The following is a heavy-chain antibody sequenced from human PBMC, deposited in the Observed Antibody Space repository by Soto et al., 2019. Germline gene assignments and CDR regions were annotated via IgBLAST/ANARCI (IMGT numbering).Heavy chain of an antibody. CDR1: GGSVSNGMYY. V-gene: IGHV4-61*01. CDR3: ARYCNKSDCRHLYYFDY. Sequence: SETLSLTCTVSGGSVSNGMYYWSWILQPPGKGLEWIGNVYFTGTTIYNPSLKSRVTMSVDKYKDQFFLKLTSVTAADTAVYSCARYCNKSDCRHLYYFDYWGLGTLVTVSS. J-gene: IGHJ4*02. D-gene: IGHD2-8*01. CDR2: VYFTGTT.